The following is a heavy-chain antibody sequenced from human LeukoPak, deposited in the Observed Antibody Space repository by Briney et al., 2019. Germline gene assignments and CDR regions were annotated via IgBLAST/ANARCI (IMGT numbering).Heavy chain of an antibody. CDR1: GGSISSSSYY. CDR2: IYYSGST. Sequence: SETLSLTCTVSGGSISSSSYYWGWIRQPPGKGLEWIGSIYYSGSTYYNPSLKSRVTISVDTSKNQFSLKLSSVTAADTVVYYCARGRGDYWGQGTLVTVSS. J-gene: IGHJ4*02. CDR3: ARGRGDY. V-gene: IGHV4-39*01.